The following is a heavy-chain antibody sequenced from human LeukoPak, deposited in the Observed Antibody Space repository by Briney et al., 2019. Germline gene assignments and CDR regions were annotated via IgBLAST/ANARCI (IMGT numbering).Heavy chain of an antibody. D-gene: IGHD4-23*01. Sequence: QPGGSLRLSCAASGFTFSSYSINGVPQAPGRGLEWLSYIGTSSSIIYYADSVKGRFTISRDNAKNSLYLQMNSLRDEDTAVYYCARHDYAGNSGDYWGQGTLVTVSS. CDR3: ARHDYAGNSGDY. CDR1: GFTFSSYS. J-gene: IGHJ4*02. V-gene: IGHV3-48*02. CDR2: IGTSSSII.